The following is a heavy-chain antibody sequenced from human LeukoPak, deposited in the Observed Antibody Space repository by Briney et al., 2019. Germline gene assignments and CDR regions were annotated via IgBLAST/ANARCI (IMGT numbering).Heavy chain of an antibody. D-gene: IGHD2-15*01. V-gene: IGHV1-2*02. CDR1: GYTFTGYY. J-gene: IGHJ5*02. CDR2: INPNSGGT. CDR3: ARSMDCSGGSCYSGFDP. Sequence: ASVKVSCKASGYTFTGYYMHWVRQAPGQGLEWMGWINPNSGGTSYAQKFQGRVTMTRDTSISTAYMELSRLSSDDTAVYYCARSMDCSGGSCYSGFDPWGQGTLVTVSS.